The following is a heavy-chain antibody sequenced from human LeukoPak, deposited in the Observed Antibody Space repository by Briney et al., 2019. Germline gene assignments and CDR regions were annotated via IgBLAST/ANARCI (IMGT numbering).Heavy chain of an antibody. J-gene: IGHJ5*02. CDR3: ARLKGPYGAAGTGGWFDP. Sequence: AGESLKISCKGSGYSFTSYWIGWVRQMPGKGLEWMGIIYPGDSDTRYSPSFQGQVTISADKSISTAYLQWSSLKASDTAMYYCARLKGPYGAAGTGGWFDPWGQGTLVTVSS. CDR2: IYPGDSDT. D-gene: IGHD6-13*01. CDR1: GYSFTSYW. V-gene: IGHV5-51*01.